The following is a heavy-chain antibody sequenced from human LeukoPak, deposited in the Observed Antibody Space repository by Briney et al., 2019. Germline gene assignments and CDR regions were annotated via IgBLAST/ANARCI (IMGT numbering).Heavy chain of an antibody. CDR2: IYYSGST. Sequence: SETLSLTCTVSGGSISSYYWSWIRQPPGKGLDWIGYIYYSGSTNYNPSLKSRVTISVDTSKNQFSLKLSSVTAADTAVYYCARDLDYYDSTGYYEPVAGAFDIWGQGTTVTVSS. CDR3: ARDLDYYDSTGYYEPVAGAFDI. D-gene: IGHD3-22*01. CDR1: GGSISSYY. J-gene: IGHJ3*02. V-gene: IGHV4-59*01.